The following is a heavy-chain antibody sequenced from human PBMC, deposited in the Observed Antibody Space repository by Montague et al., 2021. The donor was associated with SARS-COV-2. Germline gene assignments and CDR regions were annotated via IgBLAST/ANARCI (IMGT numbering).Heavy chain of an antibody. V-gene: IGHV4-34*01. D-gene: IGHD3-10*01. CDR3: RARGRTGWFDS. CDR1: GGSFTNYY. J-gene: IGHJ5*01. CDR2: INHSGST. Sequence: SETLSLTCAVRGGSFTNYYWNWIRQSPGKGLETLGEINHSGSTNYNPSLKSRVTISVDMSKSQVSLNLTSVTAADTAIYCARARGRTGWFDSWGQGIQVTVSS.